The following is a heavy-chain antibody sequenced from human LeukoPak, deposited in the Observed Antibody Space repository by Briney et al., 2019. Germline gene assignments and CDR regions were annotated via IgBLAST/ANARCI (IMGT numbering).Heavy chain of an antibody. CDR2: ISGSGGST. V-gene: IGHV3-23*01. CDR3: AKGVVANPKSRYFDL. J-gene: IGHJ2*01. D-gene: IGHD2-21*01. CDR1: GFTFSSYA. Sequence: GGSLRLSCAASGFTFSSYAMSWVRQAPGKGLEWVSAISGSGGSTYYADSVKGRFTISRDNSKNTLYLQINSLRAEDTAVYYCAKGVVANPKSRYFDLWGRGTLVTVSS.